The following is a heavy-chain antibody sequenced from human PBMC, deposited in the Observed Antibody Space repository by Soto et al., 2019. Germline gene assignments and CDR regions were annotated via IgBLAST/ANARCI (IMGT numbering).Heavy chain of an antibody. Sequence: EMQLVESGGGLVQPGMSLRLSCAASGFTFDDYAMYWVRQVPGKGLEWVSGISWNSGRIGYADSVKGRFTISRDNANNSLYLQRNSLRPEDTALYYCTKARLWGGDGYNSYYYNAMDVWGQGTTVTVSS. CDR2: ISWNSGRI. CDR1: GFTFDDYA. V-gene: IGHV3-9*01. J-gene: IGHJ6*02. D-gene: IGHD3-16*01. CDR3: TKARLWGGDGYNSYYYNAMDV.